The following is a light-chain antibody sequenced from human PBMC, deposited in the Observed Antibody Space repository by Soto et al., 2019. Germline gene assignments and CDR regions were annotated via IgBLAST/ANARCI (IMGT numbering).Light chain of an antibody. J-gene: IGKJ1*01. CDR1: QSVSSDY. V-gene: IGKV3-20*01. CDR2: GAS. Sequence: EIVLTQSPVTLSLSPGERATLSCRASQSVSSDYLAWYQQNPGQAPRLLIYGASSRATGIPDRFSGSGSGTDFTLTISRLEPEDFAVYFCQQYGDSPRTFGQGNKV. CDR3: QQYGDSPRT.